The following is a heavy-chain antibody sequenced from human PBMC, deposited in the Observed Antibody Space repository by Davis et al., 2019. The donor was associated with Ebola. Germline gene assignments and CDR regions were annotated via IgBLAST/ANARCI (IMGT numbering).Heavy chain of an antibody. D-gene: IGHD3-10*01. Sequence: GESLKISCEASGFTFSDYGIHWVRQVPGKGLEWVAVISYDGSLKYYVDSVNGRFISSRDNSRNTVYLHINSLRPEDTALYFCAKETDARSSGSYDHWGQGILVTVSS. CDR2: ISYDGSLK. V-gene: IGHV3-30*18. CDR1: GFTFSDYG. J-gene: IGHJ1*01. CDR3: AKETDARSSGSYDH.